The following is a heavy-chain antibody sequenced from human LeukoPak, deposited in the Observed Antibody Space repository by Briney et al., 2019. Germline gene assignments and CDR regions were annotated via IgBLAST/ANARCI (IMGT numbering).Heavy chain of an antibody. CDR2: MDPNSGNT. V-gene: IGHV1-8*01. CDR3: ARGDRVFDWSSLPNT. D-gene: IGHD3-9*01. CDR1: GYTFTSSD. J-gene: IGHJ4*02. Sequence: ASVKVSCKASGYTFTSSDINWVRQATGQGLEWMGWMDPNSGNTGYAQKFQGRVTMTRNTSISTAYMELSSLRSEDTAVYYCARGDRVFDWSSLPNTWGQGTLVTVSS.